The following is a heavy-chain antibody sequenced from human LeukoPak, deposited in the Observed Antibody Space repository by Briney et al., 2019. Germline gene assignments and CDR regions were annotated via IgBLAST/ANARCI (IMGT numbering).Heavy chain of an antibody. CDR3: ARGTTGGYSYGPDNWFDP. J-gene: IGHJ5*02. D-gene: IGHD5-18*01. CDR1: GGTFISYA. V-gene: IGHV1-69*13. Sequence: GASVKVSCKASGGTFISYAISWVRQAPGQGLEWMGGIIPIFGTANYAQKFQGRVTITADESTSTAYMELSSLRSEDTAVYYCARGTTGGYSYGPDNWFDPWGQGTLVTVSS. CDR2: IIPIFGTA.